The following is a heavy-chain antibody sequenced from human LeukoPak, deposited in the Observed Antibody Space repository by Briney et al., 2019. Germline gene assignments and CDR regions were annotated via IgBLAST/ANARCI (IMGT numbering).Heavy chain of an antibody. CDR3: ARDDSRNSFGVAIN. J-gene: IGHJ4*02. CDR1: GYTFTSYA. V-gene: IGHV1-2*02. Sequence: GASVKVSCKASGYTFTSYAMNWVRQAPGQGLEWMGWINPNSGGTNYAQKFQGRVTMTRDTSISTAYMEVSRLRSDDTAVYYCARDDSRNSFGVAINWGQGTLVTVSS. CDR2: INPNSGGT. D-gene: IGHD3-3*01.